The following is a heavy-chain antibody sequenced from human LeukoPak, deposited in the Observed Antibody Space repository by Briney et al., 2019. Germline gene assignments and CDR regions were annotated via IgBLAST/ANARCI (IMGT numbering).Heavy chain of an antibody. CDR2: FHTGGST. Sequence: GGSLRLSCAASGFSVNSNFMSWVRQAPGKGLEWVSVFHTGGSTYYADSVKGRFAISRDNSKNMLYLQMNNLRDEDTAVYYCARTETPMTQGFSFDYWGQGILVTVSS. CDR3: ARTETPMTQGFSFDY. CDR1: GFSVNSNF. J-gene: IGHJ4*02. D-gene: IGHD1-14*01. V-gene: IGHV3-66*01.